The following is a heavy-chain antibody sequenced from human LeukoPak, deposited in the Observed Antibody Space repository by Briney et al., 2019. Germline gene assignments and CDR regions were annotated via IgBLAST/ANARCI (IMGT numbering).Heavy chain of an antibody. CDR3: ARDTSPSSSRIYFDAFDM. J-gene: IGHJ3*02. CDR2: INHDGSNT. V-gene: IGHV3-7*01. CDR1: AFTFRSDW. Sequence: GGSLRLSCATSAFTFRSDWMTWVRQAPGKGLEWVAHINHDGSNTNYVDSVKGRFTISRDNTENSLFLQLNSLIAEDTAMYYCARDTSPSSSRIYFDAFDMWGQGTMVTASS. D-gene: IGHD2-2*01.